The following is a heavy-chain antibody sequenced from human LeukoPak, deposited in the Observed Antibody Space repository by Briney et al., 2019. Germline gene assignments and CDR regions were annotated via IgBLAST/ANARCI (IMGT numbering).Heavy chain of an antibody. CDR2: IIPIFGTA. D-gene: IGHD6-19*01. Sequence: SVKVSCKASGGTFSSYAISWVRQAPGQGLEWMGVIIPIFGTANYAQKFQGRVTITADESTSPAYMELSRLRSDDTAVYYCARPDSSGWYVRDAFDIWGQGTMVTVSS. CDR3: ARPDSSGWYVRDAFDI. CDR1: GGTFSSYA. V-gene: IGHV1-69*13. J-gene: IGHJ3*02.